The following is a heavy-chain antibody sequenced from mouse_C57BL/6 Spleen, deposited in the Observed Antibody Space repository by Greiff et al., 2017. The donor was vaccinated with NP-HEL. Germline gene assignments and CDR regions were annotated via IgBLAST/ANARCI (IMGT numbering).Heavy chain of an antibody. V-gene: IGHV1-64*01. D-gene: IGHD2-5*01. CDR1: GYTFTSYW. Sequence: QVQLQQPGAELVKPGASVKLSCKASGYTFTSYWMHWVKQRPGQGLEWIGMIHPNSGSTNYNEKFKSKATLTVDKSSSTAYMQRSSLTSEDSAVYYCARTYYSNYPLMDYWGQGTSVTVSS. CDR2: IHPNSGST. CDR3: ARTYYSNYPLMDY. J-gene: IGHJ4*01.